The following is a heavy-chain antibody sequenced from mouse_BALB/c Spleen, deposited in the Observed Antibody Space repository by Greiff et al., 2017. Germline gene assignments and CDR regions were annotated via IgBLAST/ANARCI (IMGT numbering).Heavy chain of an antibody. J-gene: IGHJ4*01. CDR3: ASRGPSYAMDY. CDR2: IDTSDSYT. D-gene: IGHD3-3*01. V-gene: IGHV1-69*01. CDR1: GYTYTDYW. Sequence: QVQLQQSGAELVMPGASVKMSCKASGYTYTDYWMHWVKQRPGQGLEWIGAIDTSDSYTSYNQKFKGKATLTVDESSSTAYMQLSSLTSEDSAVYYCASRGPSYAMDYWGQGTSVTVSS.